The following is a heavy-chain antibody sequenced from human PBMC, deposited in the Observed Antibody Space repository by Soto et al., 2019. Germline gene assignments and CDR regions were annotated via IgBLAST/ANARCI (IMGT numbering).Heavy chain of an antibody. D-gene: IGHD3-22*01. CDR2: IWYDGSNK. J-gene: IGHJ6*02. Sequence: QVQLVESGGGVVQPGRSLRLSCAASGFTFSSYGMHWVRQAPGKGLEWVAVIWYDGSNKYYADSVKGRFTISRDNSKNTLYLQMNSLRAEDTAVNYCARDRHYYDSSGYPNYYYYYGMDVWGQGTTVTVSS. CDR1: GFTFSSYG. CDR3: ARDRHYYDSSGYPNYYYYYGMDV. V-gene: IGHV3-33*01.